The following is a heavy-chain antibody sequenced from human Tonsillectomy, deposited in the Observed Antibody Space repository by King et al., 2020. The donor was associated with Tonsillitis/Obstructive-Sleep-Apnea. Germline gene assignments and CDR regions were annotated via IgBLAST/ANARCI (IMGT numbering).Heavy chain of an antibody. CDR2: ISSSSSYI. CDR3: AREGGLRFLEWLPDYGMDV. J-gene: IGHJ6*02. V-gene: IGHV3-21*01. CDR1: GFTFSPYS. D-gene: IGHD3-3*01. Sequence: VQLVESGGGLVKPGGSLRLSCAASGFTFSPYSMNWVRQAPGKGLEWVSSISSSSSYIYYADSVKGRFTVSRDNAKNSRYLQMNSLRAEDTAVYYCAREGGLRFLEWLPDYGMDVWGQGPTLTV.